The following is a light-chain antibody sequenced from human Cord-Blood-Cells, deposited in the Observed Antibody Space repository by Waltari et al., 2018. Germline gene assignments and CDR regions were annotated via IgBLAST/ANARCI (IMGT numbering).Light chain of an antibody. Sequence: EIVMTQSPATLSVSPGERATLSCRASQSVSSNLAWDQQKPGQAPRLLIYGASTRATGIPARFSCSGSGTEFTLTISSLQSEDFAVYYCQQYNNWPWTFGQGTKVEIK. CDR1: QSVSSN. J-gene: IGKJ1*01. CDR2: GAS. V-gene: IGKV3-15*01. CDR3: QQYNNWPWT.